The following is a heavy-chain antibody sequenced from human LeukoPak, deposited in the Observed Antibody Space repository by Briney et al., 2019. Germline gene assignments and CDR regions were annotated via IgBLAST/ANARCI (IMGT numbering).Heavy chain of an antibody. CDR3: AREREGYSYGYLTHYYYYYYMDV. V-gene: IGHV4-59*01. D-gene: IGHD5-18*01. J-gene: IGHJ6*03. Sequence: SETLSLTCTVSGGSISSYYWSWIRQPPGKGLEWIGYIYYSGSTNYNPSLKSRVTISVDTSKNQFSLKLSSVTAADTAVYYCAREREGYSYGYLTHYYYYYYMDVWGKGTTVTVSS. CDR1: GGSISSYY. CDR2: IYYSGST.